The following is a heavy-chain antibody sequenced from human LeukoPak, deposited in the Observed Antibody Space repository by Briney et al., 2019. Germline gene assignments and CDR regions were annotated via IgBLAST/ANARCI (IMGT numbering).Heavy chain of an antibody. J-gene: IGHJ6*02. V-gene: IGHV3-21*01. CDR2: ISSSSSYI. CDR1: GFSFSTYG. CDR3: ARYCSGGSCYGAAFGLPGLGMDV. D-gene: IGHD2-15*01. Sequence: PGGSLRLSCAASGFSFSTYGMNWVRQAPGKGLEWVSSISSSSSYIYYADSVKGRFTISRDNAKNSLYLQMNSLRAEDTAVYYCARYCSGGSCYGAAFGLPGLGMDVWGQGTTVTVSS.